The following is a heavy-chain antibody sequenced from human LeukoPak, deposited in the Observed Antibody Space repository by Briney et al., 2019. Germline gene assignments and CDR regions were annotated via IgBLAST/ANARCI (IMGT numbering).Heavy chain of an antibody. D-gene: IGHD5-12*01. CDR3: ARGVATNY. V-gene: IGHV1-8*02. CDR2: MNCNTGDT. CDR1: GYTFTSYY. J-gene: IGHJ4*02. Sequence: VASVKVSCKASGYTFTSYYMHWVRQAPGQGLEWMGWMNCNTGDTGYAQKFQGRLTMTSDTSITTAYMELTSLTSEDTAVYFCARGVATNYWGQGTLVTVSS.